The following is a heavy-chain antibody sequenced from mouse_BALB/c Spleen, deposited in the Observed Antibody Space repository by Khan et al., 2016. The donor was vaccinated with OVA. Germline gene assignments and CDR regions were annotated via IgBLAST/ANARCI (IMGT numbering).Heavy chain of an antibody. CDR1: GFNIKDYY. D-gene: IGHD3-2*02. V-gene: IGHV14-1*02. CDR3: AVRGRYYYAMDY. J-gene: IGHJ4*01. CDR2: IDPENGNT. Sequence: EFQLQQSGAELVRPGALVKLSCKASGFNIKDYYMHWVKQRPEQGLEWIGWIDPENGNTIYDPKFQGKASRTADTSSNTAYLQLSSLTSEDTAVYYCAVRGRYYYAMDYWGQGTSVTVSS.